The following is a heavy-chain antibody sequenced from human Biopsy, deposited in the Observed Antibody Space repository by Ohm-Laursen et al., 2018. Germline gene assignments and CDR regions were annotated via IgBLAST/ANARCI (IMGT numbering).Heavy chain of an antibody. CDR1: GFIFSSYA. CDR2: IKSKIDGGTA. J-gene: IGHJ3*01. Sequence: SLRLSCAASGFIFSSYAMSWVRQVPGKGLEWVGRIKSKIDGGTADYAAPVKGRFSISRDDSKNTLYLQMNELKTEDTALYYCAALVPTWGQGTMVTVSS. CDR3: AALVPT. D-gene: IGHD6-25*01. V-gene: IGHV3-15*01.